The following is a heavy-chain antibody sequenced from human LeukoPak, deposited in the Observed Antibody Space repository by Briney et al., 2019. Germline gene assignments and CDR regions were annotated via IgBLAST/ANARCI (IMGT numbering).Heavy chain of an antibody. CDR1: GFTFDDYA. D-gene: IGHD1-26*01. CDR2: ISWNSGSI. Sequence: GGSLRLSCAASGFTFDDYAMHWVRQAPGKGLEWVSGISWNSGSIGYADSVKGRFTISRDNAKNSLYLQMNSLRAEDTALYYCAKDHYSGSYYYFDYWGRGTLVTVSS. J-gene: IGHJ4*02. CDR3: AKDHYSGSYYYFDY. V-gene: IGHV3-9*01.